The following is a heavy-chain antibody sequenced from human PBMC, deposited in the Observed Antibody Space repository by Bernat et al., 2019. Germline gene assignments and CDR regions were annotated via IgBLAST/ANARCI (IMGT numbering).Heavy chain of an antibody. CDR3: ASRGVVNFDWLLSTVDEYYFDY. Sequence: EVQLVESGGGLVKPGGSLRLSCAASGFTFSSYSMNWVRQAPGKGLEWVSSISSSSSYIYYADSVKGRFTISRDNAKNSLYLQMNSLRAEDTAVYYCASRGVVNFDWLLSTVDEYYFDYWGQGTLVTVSS. V-gene: IGHV3-21*01. D-gene: IGHD3-9*01. CDR2: ISSSSSYI. CDR1: GFTFSSYS. J-gene: IGHJ4*02.